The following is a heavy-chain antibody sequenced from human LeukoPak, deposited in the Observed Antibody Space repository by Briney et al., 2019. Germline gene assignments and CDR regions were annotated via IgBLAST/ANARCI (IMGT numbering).Heavy chain of an antibody. V-gene: IGHV1-2*02. CDR3: ARAVGYGSGTYRQYYFDY. CDR1: GYTFTAYY. J-gene: IGHJ4*02. Sequence: ASVKVSCKASGYTFTAYYIHWVRQAPGQGLEWMGWINPNSGGTNYAQNFQGRVTMSRDTSISTAYIELSRLRSDDTAVYYCARAVGYGSGTYRQYYFDYWGQGTLVIVSS. CDR2: INPNSGGT. D-gene: IGHD3-10*01.